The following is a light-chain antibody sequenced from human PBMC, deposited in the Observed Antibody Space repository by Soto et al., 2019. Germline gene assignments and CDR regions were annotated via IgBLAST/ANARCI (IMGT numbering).Light chain of an antibody. Sequence: QSVLTQPPSVSGAPGQRVTISCTGSSSNIGAGYDVHWYQQLPGTAPKLLIYGNSNRPSGVPDRFSGSKSGTSASLAITGLQAEDEADYYCHSYYSSLSGLVFVTGTKLTV. CDR2: GNS. J-gene: IGLJ1*01. V-gene: IGLV1-40*01. CDR3: HSYYSSLSGLV. CDR1: SSNIGAGYD.